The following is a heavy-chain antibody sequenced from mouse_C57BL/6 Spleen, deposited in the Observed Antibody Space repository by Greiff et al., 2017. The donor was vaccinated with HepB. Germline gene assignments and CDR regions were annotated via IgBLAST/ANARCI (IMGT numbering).Heavy chain of an antibody. CDR1: GYTFTSYD. V-gene: IGHV1-85*01. J-gene: IGHJ1*03. CDR3: AHDGYYPDWDFDV. D-gene: IGHD2-3*01. CDR2: IYPRDGST. Sequence: VKLVESGPELVKPGASVKLSCKASGYTFTSYDINWVKQRPGQGLEWIGWIYPRDGSTKYNEKFKGKATLTVDTSSSTAYMELHSLTSEDSAVYFCAHDGYYPDWDFDVWGTGTTVTVSS.